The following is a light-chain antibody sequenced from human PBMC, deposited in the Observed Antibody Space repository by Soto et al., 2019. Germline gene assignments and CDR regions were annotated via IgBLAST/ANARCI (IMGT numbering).Light chain of an antibody. Sequence: DIQMTQSPSSLSASVGDRVTITRRASQGISNYLAWYQQKPGKVPKLLIYAASTLQSGVPSRFSGSGSGTDFTLTISSLQPEDVATYYCQKYNGAPWTFGQGTKVEIE. CDR2: AAS. CDR3: QKYNGAPWT. V-gene: IGKV1-27*01. CDR1: QGISNY. J-gene: IGKJ1*01.